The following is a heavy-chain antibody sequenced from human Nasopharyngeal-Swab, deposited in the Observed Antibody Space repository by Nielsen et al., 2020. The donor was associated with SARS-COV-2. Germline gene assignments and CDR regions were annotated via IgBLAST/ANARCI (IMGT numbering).Heavy chain of an antibody. CDR1: GFTFSSYA. CDR3: ARDWTTGTTHYFDY. J-gene: IGHJ4*02. V-gene: IGHV3-23*01. Sequence: GESLKISCAASGFTFSSYAMSWVRQAPGKGLEWVSAISGSGGSTYYADSVKGRFTISRDNSKNTLYLQMNSLRAEDTAVYYCARDWTTGTTHYFDYWGQGTLVTVSS. CDR2: ISGSGGST. D-gene: IGHD1-1*01.